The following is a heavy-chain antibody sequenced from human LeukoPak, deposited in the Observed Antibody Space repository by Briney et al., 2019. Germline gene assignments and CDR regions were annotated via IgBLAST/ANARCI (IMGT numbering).Heavy chain of an antibody. V-gene: IGHV3-21*01. Sequence: PGGSLRLSCAASGFTFSSYSMNWVRQAPGKGLEWVSSISSSSSYIYYADSVKGRFTISRDNAKNSLYLQMNSLRAEDTAVYYCARELQYYYDSSGYYPGGYYGMDVWGQGTTVTVSS. D-gene: IGHD3-22*01. CDR2: ISSSSSYI. CDR3: ARELQYYYDSSGYYPGGYYGMDV. CDR1: GFTFSSYS. J-gene: IGHJ6*02.